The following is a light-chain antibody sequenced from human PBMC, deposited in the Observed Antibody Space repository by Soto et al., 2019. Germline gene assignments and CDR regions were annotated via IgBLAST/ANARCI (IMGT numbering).Light chain of an antibody. V-gene: IGKV1-27*01. CDR2: AAS. Sequence: DIQMTQSPSSLSASVGDRVTITCRASQGIRNYLAWYQQKPGQVPKLLIYAASTLQPGVPSRFSGGGSGTDFTLTISNLQHEDVATYYYQQYKSASFTFGPGTKVDIK. J-gene: IGKJ3*01. CDR1: QGIRNY. CDR3: QQYKSASFT.